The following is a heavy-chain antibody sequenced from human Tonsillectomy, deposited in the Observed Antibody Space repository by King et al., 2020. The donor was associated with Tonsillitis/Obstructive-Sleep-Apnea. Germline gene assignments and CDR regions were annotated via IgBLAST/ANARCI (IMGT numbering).Heavy chain of an antibody. V-gene: IGHV1-3*04. Sequence: QLVQSGAEVKKPGASVKVSCKASGYTVPSYALQWVRQAPGQRLEGMGWIITGNGNTKYSQNFQDRVTITRDTTASTAYMELSSLTSEDTAVYYCVRSSGLYYFDYWGQGTLVTVSS. D-gene: IGHD6-19*01. CDR2: IITGNGNT. CDR1: GYTVPSYA. J-gene: IGHJ4*02. CDR3: VRSSGLYYFDY.